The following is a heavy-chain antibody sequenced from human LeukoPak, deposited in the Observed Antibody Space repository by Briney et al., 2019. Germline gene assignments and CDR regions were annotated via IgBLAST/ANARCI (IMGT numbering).Heavy chain of an antibody. Sequence: PGGSLRLSXAASGFTFSDYYMSWIRQAPGKGLEWVSYISTSGSTIYYADSVKGRFTISRDNAKNSLYLQMNSLRAEDTAVYYCARRVYYDGSGYPYRGQGTLVTVSS. CDR2: ISTSGSTI. CDR3: ARRVYYDGSGYPY. D-gene: IGHD3-22*01. CDR1: GFTFSDYY. J-gene: IGHJ4*02. V-gene: IGHV3-11*04.